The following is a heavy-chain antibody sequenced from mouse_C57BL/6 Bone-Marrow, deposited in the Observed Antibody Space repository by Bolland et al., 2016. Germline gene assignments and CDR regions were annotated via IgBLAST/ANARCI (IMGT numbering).Heavy chain of an antibody. CDR2: IYPGDGDT. CDR3: AKINSSSFAY. V-gene: IGHV1-82*01. J-gene: IGHJ3*01. D-gene: IGHD1-1*01. Sequence: IYPGDGDTNYNGKFKGKATLTADKSSSTAYMQLSSLTSEDSAVYFCAKINSSSFAYWVQGTLV.